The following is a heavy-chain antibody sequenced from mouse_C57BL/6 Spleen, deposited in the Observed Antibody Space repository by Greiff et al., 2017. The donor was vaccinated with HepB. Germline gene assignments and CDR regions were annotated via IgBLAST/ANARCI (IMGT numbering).Heavy chain of an antibody. V-gene: IGHV5-9-1*02. CDR2: ISSGGDYI. D-gene: IGHD2-4*01. J-gene: IGHJ3*01. CDR1: GFTFSSYA. Sequence: DVMLVESGEGLVKPGGSLKLSCAASGFTFSSYAMSWVRQTPEKRLEWVAYISSGGDYIYYADTVKGRFTISRDNARNTLYLQMSSLKSEDTAMYYCTSHHDYTWFAYWGQGTLVTVSA. CDR3: TSHHDYTWFAY.